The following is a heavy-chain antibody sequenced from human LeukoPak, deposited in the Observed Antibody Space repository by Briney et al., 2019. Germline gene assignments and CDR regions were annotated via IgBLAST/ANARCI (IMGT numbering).Heavy chain of an antibody. CDR3: ARDINGYYYDSHGYYPTDL. D-gene: IGHD3-22*01. V-gene: IGHV1-69*05. CDR2: IIPIFGTA. Sequence: GGSLRLSCAASGFTFSSYAISWVRQAPGQGLEWMGGIIPIFGTANYAQKFQGRVTITTDESTSTAYMELSSLRSEDTAVYYCARDINGYYYDSHGYYPTDLWGQGTLVTVSS. CDR1: GFTFSSYA. J-gene: IGHJ5*02.